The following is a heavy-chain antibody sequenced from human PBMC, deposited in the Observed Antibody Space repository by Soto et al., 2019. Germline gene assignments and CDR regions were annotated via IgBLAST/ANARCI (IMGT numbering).Heavy chain of an antibody. V-gene: IGHV3-30-3*01. CDR2: ISYDGSNK. D-gene: IGHD5-12*01. CDR1: GFTFSSYA. CDR3: ARDGSFDY. Sequence: QVQLVESGGGVVQPGRSLRLSCAASGFTFSSYAMHWVRQAPGKGLEWVAVISYDGSNKYYADSVKGRFTISRDNSKNTRYLQMNSLRAEDTAVYYCARDGSFDYWGQGTLVTVSS. J-gene: IGHJ4*02.